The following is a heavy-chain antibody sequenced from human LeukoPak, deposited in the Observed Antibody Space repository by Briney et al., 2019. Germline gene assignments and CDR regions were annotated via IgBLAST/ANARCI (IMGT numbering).Heavy chain of an antibody. CDR3: AREQSSSWFEEPYYFDY. V-gene: IGHV7-4-1*02. D-gene: IGHD6-13*01. CDR2: INTNTGNP. J-gene: IGHJ4*02. CDR1: GYTFTSYA. Sequence: ASVKASCKASGYTFTSYAMNWVRQAPGQGLEWMGWINTNTGNPTYAQGFTGRFVFSLDTSVSTAYLQISSLKAEDTAVYYCAREQSSSWFEEPYYFDYWGQGTLVTVSS.